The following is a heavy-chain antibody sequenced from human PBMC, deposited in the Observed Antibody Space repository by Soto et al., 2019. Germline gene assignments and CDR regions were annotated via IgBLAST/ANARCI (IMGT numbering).Heavy chain of an antibody. V-gene: IGHV4-39*01. CDR3: ARQDRGLGAPPYFDY. CDR2: IYYSGST. J-gene: IGHJ4*02. Sequence: SETLSLTCTVSGGSISSSSYYWGWIRQPPGKGLEWIGSIYYSGSTYYNPSLKSRVTISVDTSKNQFSLKLSSVTAADTAVYYGARQDRGLGAPPYFDYWGQGTLVTVSS. CDR1: GGSISSSSYY. D-gene: IGHD7-27*01.